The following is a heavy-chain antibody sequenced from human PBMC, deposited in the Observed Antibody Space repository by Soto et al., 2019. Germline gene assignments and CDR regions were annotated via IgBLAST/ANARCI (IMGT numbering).Heavy chain of an antibody. CDR2: ISGSGGST. J-gene: IGHJ4*02. D-gene: IGHD6-19*01. CDR3: AKVRTPYSSGWPSFDY. Sequence: GGSLRLSCAASGFTFSSYAMSWVRQAPGKGLEWVSAISGSGGSTYYADSVKGRFTISRDNSKNTLYLQMNSLRAEDTAVYYCAKVRTPYSSGWPSFDYWGQGTLVTVSS. V-gene: IGHV3-23*01. CDR1: GFTFSSYA.